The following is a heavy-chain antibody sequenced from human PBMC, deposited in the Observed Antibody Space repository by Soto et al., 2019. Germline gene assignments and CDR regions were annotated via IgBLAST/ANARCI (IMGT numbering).Heavy chain of an antibody. J-gene: IGHJ3*02. CDR1: GFTFSDYY. D-gene: IGHD3-3*01. V-gene: IGHV3-11*01. Sequence: QVQLLESGGGLDKPGGSLRLSCAASGFTFSDYYMSWIRQAPGKRLEWVSYISSGGSTIYYADSVKGRVTMSRDNAKNSLYLQMNSLRAEDTVVYYCARPRITIFGVVIKGAFDIWGQGTMVTVSS. CDR2: ISSGGSTI. CDR3: ARPRITIFGVVIKGAFDI.